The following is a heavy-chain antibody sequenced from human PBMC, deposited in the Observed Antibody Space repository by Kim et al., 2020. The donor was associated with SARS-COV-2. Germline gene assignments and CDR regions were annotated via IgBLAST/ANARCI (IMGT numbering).Heavy chain of an antibody. Sequence: GGSLRLPCAASGFTFSSYAMHWVRQAPGKGLEWVAVISYDGSNKYYADSVKGRFTISRDNSKNTLYLQMNSLRAEDTAVYYCARDRYDSSGDSYCMDVWGQGATVTVSS. D-gene: IGHD3-22*01. CDR3: ARDRYDSSGDSYCMDV. CDR1: GFTFSSYA. CDR2: ISYDGSNK. J-gene: IGHJ6*02. V-gene: IGHV3-30*04.